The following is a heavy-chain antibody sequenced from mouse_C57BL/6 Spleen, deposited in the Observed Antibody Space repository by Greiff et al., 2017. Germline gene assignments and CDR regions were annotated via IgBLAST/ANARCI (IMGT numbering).Heavy chain of an antibody. CDR3: ARSGNSSGYSFAY. CDR2: IDPSDSYT. J-gene: IGHJ3*01. CDR1: GYTFTSYW. V-gene: IGHV1-69*01. D-gene: IGHD3-2*02. Sequence: QVQLQQPGAELVMPGASVKLSCKASGYTFTSYWMHWVKQRPGQGLEWIGDIDPSDSYTNYNHKFKGKSTLTVDKSSSTAYMQLSSLTSEDSAVYYCARSGNSSGYSFAYWGKGTLVTVSA.